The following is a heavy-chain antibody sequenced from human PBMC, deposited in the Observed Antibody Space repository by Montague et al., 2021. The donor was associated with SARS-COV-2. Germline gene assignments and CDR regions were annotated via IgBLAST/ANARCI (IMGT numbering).Heavy chain of an antibody. CDR2: IRHYGSP. CDR1: GGTFGGYY. CDR3: VRGRHADRVSD. J-gene: IGHJ1*01. V-gene: IGHV4-34*01. Sequence: SETLSLTCVVDGGTFGGYYWTWIRQTPGKGLEWIGEIRHYGSPNYSPSVNPSLASRVTMSTDTSKHEFSLRLTSVSAADTAMYYCVRGRHADRVSDWGQGTLVTVSS. D-gene: IGHD1-14*01.